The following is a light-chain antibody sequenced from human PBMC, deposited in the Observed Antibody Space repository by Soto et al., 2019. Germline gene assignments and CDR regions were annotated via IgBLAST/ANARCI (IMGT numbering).Light chain of an antibody. J-gene: IGLJ2*01. CDR3: SSYTSSNTLI. CDR2: EVS. CDR1: SSDVGGYNY. V-gene: IGLV2-14*01. Sequence: QSALTQPASVSGSPGQSITIPCTGTSSDVGGYNYVSWYQQHPGKAPKLMIYEVSNRPSGASDRFSGSKYGNTASLSISGLQTEDEAEYYCSSYTSSNTLIFGGGTKLTVL.